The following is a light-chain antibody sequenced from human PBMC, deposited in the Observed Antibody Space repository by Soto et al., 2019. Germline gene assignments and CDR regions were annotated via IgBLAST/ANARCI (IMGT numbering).Light chain of an antibody. CDR2: DAS. CDR1: QSISGW. Sequence: DIQMTQSPPPLSASVGDRVTITCRASQSISGWLAWYQQKPGKAPKLLIYDASSLESGVPSRFSGTGSGTDCTLTISSLQPEDVATYYCQQYDSYSQTFGQGTKVDIK. J-gene: IGKJ1*01. V-gene: IGKV1-5*01. CDR3: QQYDSYSQT.